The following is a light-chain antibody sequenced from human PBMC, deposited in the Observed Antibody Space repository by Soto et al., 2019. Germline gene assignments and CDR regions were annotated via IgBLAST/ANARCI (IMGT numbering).Light chain of an antibody. CDR3: SSYTGSSTVVV. CDR2: DVS. CDR1: SSDVGRYNH. J-gene: IGLJ2*01. V-gene: IGLV2-18*02. Sequence: SALTQPPSVSGSPGQSVSISCTGTSSDVGRYNHVSWYQQPPGTAPKLMIYDVSNRPSGVPDRFSGSKSGNTASLTISGLQAEDEAEYYCSSYTGSSTVVVFGGGTKLTVL.